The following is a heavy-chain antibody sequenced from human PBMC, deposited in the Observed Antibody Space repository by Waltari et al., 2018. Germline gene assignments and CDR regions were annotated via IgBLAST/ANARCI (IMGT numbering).Heavy chain of an antibody. V-gene: IGHV5-51*01. CDR2: IYPSDSYT. CDR3: ARQEAYSYSDIVDSMDV. Sequence: AQLVPSGAEVTRPGEARKISCKGSGYCFTSYWIGCVRQMPGKGLEWMEIIYPSDSYTRYSPSSEGQVTISVDKSISTAYLQWSSLTASDTAIYYCARQEAYSYSDIVDSMDVWGQGTTVTVSS. J-gene: IGHJ6*02. CDR1: GYCFTSYW. D-gene: IGHD5-18*01.